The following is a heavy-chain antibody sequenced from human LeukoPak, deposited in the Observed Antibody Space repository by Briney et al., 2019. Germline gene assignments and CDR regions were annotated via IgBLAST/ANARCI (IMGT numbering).Heavy chain of an antibody. D-gene: IGHD7-27*01. CDR3: ASCATGEDY. J-gene: IGHJ4*02. CDR2: INSDGSEG. CDR1: GFTFSGFW. V-gene: IGHV3-7*01. Sequence: GGSLRLSCAVSGFTFSGFWMSWSRQAPGKGLEWVASINSDGSEGYYADVVKGRFTISRDNAKNSLYLQMNSLRAEDTAVYYCASCATGEDYWGQGTLVTVSS.